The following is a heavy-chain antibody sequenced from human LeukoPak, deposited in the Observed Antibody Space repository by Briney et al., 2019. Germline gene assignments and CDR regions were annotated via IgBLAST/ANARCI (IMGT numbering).Heavy chain of an antibody. J-gene: IGHJ4*02. D-gene: IGHD2-15*01. CDR2: ISSSSSYI. CDR1: GFTFSSYS. V-gene: IGHV3-21*01. CDR3: ARDQISSRGSFDY. Sequence: GGTLRLSCAASGFTFSSYSMNWVRQAAGKGLEWVSSISSSSSYIYYADSVKGRFTISRDNAKNSLYLQMNSLRAEDTAVYYCARDQISSRGSFDYWGQGTLVTVSS.